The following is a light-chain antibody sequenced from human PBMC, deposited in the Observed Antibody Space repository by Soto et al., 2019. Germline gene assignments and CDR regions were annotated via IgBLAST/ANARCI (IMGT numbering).Light chain of an antibody. V-gene: IGKV1-39*01. CDR2: AAS. Sequence: DIQMTQSPSSLSASVGDRVTIACRASQTISNYLHWYQQKPGKAPKLLIYAASSLQSGVPSRFSGSGSGTDFTLAISNLQPEDFATYYCQQSDSIPITFGQGTRLEIK. CDR3: QQSDSIPIT. J-gene: IGKJ5*01. CDR1: QTISNY.